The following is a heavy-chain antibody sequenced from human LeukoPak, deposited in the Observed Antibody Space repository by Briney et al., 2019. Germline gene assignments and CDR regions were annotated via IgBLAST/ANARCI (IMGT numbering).Heavy chain of an antibody. CDR1: GFTFSSYG. D-gene: IGHD3-3*01. V-gene: IGHV3-33*01. CDR3: ARDGPGYYDFWSGYSTYGMDV. Sequence: GGSLRLSCAASGFTFSSYGMHWVRQAPGKGLEWVAVIWYDGSNKYYADSVKGRFTISRDNSKNTLYLQMNSLRAEDTAVYYCARDGPGYYDFWSGYSTYGMDVWGQGTTVTVSS. CDR2: IWYDGSNK. J-gene: IGHJ6*02.